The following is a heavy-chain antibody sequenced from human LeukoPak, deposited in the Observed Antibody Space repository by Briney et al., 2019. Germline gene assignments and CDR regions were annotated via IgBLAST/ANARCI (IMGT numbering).Heavy chain of an antibody. CDR1: GGSFSGYY. CDR2: INHSGST. D-gene: IGHD4-17*01. J-gene: IGHJ4*02. CDR3: ARGPMTVTTWYLMLSYFDY. V-gene: IGHV4-34*01. Sequence: PSETLSLTCAVYGGSFSGYYWSWIRQPPGKGLEWIGEINHSGSTNYNPSLKSRVTISVDTSKNQFSLKLSSVTAADTAVYYCARGPMTVTTWYLMLSYFDYWGQGTLVTVSS.